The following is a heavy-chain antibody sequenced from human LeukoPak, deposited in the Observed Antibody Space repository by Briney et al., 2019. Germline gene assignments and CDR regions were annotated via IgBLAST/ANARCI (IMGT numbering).Heavy chain of an antibody. CDR1: GYTFTSHA. CDR3: ARDMELGDAFDI. Sequence: GASVKVSCKASGYTFTSHAMHWVRQAPGQGLEWIGGIIPIFGTANYAQKFQGRVTITADESTSTAYMEPSSLRSEDTAVYYCARDMELGDAFDIWGQGTMVTVSS. CDR2: IIPIFGTA. D-gene: IGHD4/OR15-4a*01. J-gene: IGHJ3*02. V-gene: IGHV1-69*13.